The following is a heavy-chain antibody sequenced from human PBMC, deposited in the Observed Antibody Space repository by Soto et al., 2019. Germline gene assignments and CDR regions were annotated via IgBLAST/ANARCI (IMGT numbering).Heavy chain of an antibody. D-gene: IGHD2-21*02. CDR2: INPNSGGT. Sequence: GASVKVSCKASGYTFTGYYMHWVRQAPGQGLEWMGWINPNSGGTNYAQKFQGWVTMTRDTSISTAYMELSRLRSDDTAVYYCARGGYCGGDCFSFSDYYYYGMDARAQGTTVPVSS. V-gene: IGHV1-2*04. J-gene: IGHJ6*02. CDR1: GYTFTGYY. CDR3: ARGGYCGGDCFSFSDYYYYGMDA.